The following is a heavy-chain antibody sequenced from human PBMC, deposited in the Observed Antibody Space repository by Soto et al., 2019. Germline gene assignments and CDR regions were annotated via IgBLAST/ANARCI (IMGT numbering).Heavy chain of an antibody. J-gene: IGHJ4*02. Sequence: PGGSLRLSCTSSGFTFGDYAVSGLRQAPGKGLKWVGFIRSKTYGETIEYAASMKGRFSISRDDSKSIAYLQMSSLKTEDTAVYYCTRGPVGAVLDYWGQGT. CDR3: TRGPVGAVLDY. CDR2: IRSKTYGETI. CDR1: GFTFGDYA. V-gene: IGHV3-49*03. D-gene: IGHD1-26*01.